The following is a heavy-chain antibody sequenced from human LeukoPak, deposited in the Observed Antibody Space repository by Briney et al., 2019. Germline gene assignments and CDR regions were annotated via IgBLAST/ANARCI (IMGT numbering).Heavy chain of an antibody. CDR3: AKGHQVTTFYDAFDI. J-gene: IGHJ3*02. Sequence: ASVKVSCKASGYTFTSYFMHWVRQAPGQGLDWMGIINPSGGSTSYAQKFQGRVTMTRDTSTSTVYMELSSLRSEDTALYYCAKGHQVTTFYDAFDIWGQGTMVTVSS. V-gene: IGHV1-46*01. D-gene: IGHD4-17*01. CDR2: INPSGGST. CDR1: GYTFTSYF.